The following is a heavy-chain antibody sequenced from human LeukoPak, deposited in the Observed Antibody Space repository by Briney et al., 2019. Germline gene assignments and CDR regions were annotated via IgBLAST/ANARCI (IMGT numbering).Heavy chain of an antibody. CDR1: GGSISSYY. V-gene: IGHV4-4*07. J-gene: IGHJ6*03. CDR2: VYSSGST. CDR3: ARNGVTAGARNYYYYMDV. D-gene: IGHD2-21*02. Sequence: RTSETLSLTCTVSGGSISSYYWSWIRQPAGSRLEWIGRVYSSGSTNYNPSLKSRVTMSVDTSKNQFSLKLSSVTAADTALYYCARNGVTAGARNYYYYMDVWGKGTTVTVSS.